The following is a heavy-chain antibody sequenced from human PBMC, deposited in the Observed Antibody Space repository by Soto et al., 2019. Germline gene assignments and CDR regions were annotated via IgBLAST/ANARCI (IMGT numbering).Heavy chain of an antibody. Sequence: QVQLVQSGAEVRKPGSSVKVSCKASGGTFSRHAISWVRQAPGQGLEWMGGIIPIFGTANHAQKFQGRVTIIGDDSTSTVYMELSSLRSEDTAMYYCARGWGYDSNDYYYAYWGQGTLVIVSS. D-gene: IGHD3-22*01. CDR2: IIPIFGTA. CDR1: GGTFSRHA. J-gene: IGHJ4*02. V-gene: IGHV1-69*01. CDR3: ARGWGYDSNDYYYAY.